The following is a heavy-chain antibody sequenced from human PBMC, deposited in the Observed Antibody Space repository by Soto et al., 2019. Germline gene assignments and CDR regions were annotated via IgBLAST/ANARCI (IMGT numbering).Heavy chain of an antibody. CDR3: AIGARSSGRYYPSDH. Sequence: SEILSLTGTVSGGSVSSGGSYWSCIRQHPGKGLEWIGYIYYSGSTFYNPSLKSRATISQDTSKNQFSLKLSSVTAADTAVYYFAIGARSSGRYYPSDHWGHGTL. CDR2: IYYSGST. V-gene: IGHV4-31*03. D-gene: IGHD1-26*01. CDR1: GGSVSSGGSY. J-gene: IGHJ4*01.